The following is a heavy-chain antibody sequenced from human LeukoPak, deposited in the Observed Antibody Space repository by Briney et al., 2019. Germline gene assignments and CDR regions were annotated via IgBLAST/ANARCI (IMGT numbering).Heavy chain of an antibody. Sequence: SVKVSCKASGGTFSSYAISWVRQAPGQGLEWMGGIIPIFGTANYAQKFQGRVTMTTDTSTSTAYMELRSLGSDDTAVYYCAREGKGFDYWGQGTLVTVSS. CDR1: GGTFSSYA. J-gene: IGHJ4*02. D-gene: IGHD3-10*01. CDR2: IIPIFGTA. CDR3: AREGKGFDY. V-gene: IGHV1-69*05.